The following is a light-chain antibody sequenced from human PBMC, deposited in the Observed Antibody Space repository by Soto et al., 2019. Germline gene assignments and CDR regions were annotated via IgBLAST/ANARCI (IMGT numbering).Light chain of an antibody. Sequence: SYELSQPPSVSVAPGKTARITCGGDNIRKKSVHWYQQKPGRAPVVVIYNDRDRPSGLPERFSGSNSGNTATLTISGVEAGDEADYYCQVWDAGSDLWVFGGGTKLTVL. J-gene: IGLJ3*02. CDR3: QVWDAGSDLWV. CDR2: NDR. V-gene: IGLV3-21*04. CDR1: NIRKKS.